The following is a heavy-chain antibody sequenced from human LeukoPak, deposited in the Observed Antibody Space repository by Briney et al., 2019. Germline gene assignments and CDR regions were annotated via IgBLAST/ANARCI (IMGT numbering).Heavy chain of an antibody. J-gene: IGHJ4*02. D-gene: IGHD3-10*01. V-gene: IGHV4-59*01. Sequence: SETLSLTCTVSDDSITMYYWTWIRQPPGKGLEWIGYVDHTGSTKFNPSLNGRVSISRDTSNNFFSLRLRSVTAADTAGYYCARRVKYGSGTHGALVDYWGQGTLVTVSS. CDR3: ARRVKYGSGTHGALVDY. CDR2: VDHTGST. CDR1: DDSITMYY.